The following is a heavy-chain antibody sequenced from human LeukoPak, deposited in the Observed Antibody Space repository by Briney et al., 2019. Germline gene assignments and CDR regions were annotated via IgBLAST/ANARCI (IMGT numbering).Heavy chain of an antibody. CDR1: GFTFSDYW. CDR2: IKKDGGST. Sequence: GGSLRLSCAVSGFTFSDYWMHWVRQVPGKGLVWVSRIKKDGGSTRYADSVKARFTISRDNAKNTLYLQMNSLRAEDTAVYYCAKAIAAAGSYFDYWGQGTLVTVSS. D-gene: IGHD6-13*01. CDR3: AKAIAAAGSYFDY. V-gene: IGHV3-74*01. J-gene: IGHJ4*02.